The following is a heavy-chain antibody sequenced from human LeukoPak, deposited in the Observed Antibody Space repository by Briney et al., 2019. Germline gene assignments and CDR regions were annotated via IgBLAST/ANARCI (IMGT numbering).Heavy chain of an antibody. Sequence: PGGSLRLSCAASGFAFSTYTMNWVRQAPGKGLEWISHISSSSSNIYYADSVKGRFTISRDNARDSLYLQMNSLRVEDTAVYYCARFKVGYDYEGSGCFFDFWGQGTRVSVSS. J-gene: IGHJ4*02. CDR2: ISSSSSNI. D-gene: IGHD3-22*01. V-gene: IGHV3-48*01. CDR3: ARFKVGYDYEGSGCFFDF. CDR1: GFAFSTYT.